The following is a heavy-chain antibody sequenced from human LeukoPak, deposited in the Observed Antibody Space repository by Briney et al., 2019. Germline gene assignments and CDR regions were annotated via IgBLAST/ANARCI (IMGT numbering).Heavy chain of an antibody. V-gene: IGHV3-21*01. CDR1: GFTFSNYS. Sequence: PGGSLRLSCAASGFTFSNYSMNWVRQAPGKGLEWVSSISSLSSYIYYADSLKGRFTISRDNAKNSLYLQMNSLGAEDTAVYYCARGGPRDGYDYWGQGTLVTVSS. J-gene: IGHJ4*02. CDR2: ISSLSSYI. CDR3: ARGGPRDGYDY. D-gene: IGHD5-18*01.